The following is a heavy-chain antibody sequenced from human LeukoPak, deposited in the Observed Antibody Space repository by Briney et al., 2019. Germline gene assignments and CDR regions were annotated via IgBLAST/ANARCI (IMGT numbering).Heavy chain of an antibody. D-gene: IGHD2-2*01. CDR2: IIPIFGTA. CDR3: ARGDKVPAPFDY. Sequence: SVKVSCKASGYTFTSYDINWVRQAPGQGLEWMGGIIPIFGTANYAQKFQGRVTITADESTSTAYMELSSLRSEDTAVYYCARGDKVPAPFDYWGQGTLVTVSS. CDR1: GYTFTSYD. V-gene: IGHV1-69*13. J-gene: IGHJ4*02.